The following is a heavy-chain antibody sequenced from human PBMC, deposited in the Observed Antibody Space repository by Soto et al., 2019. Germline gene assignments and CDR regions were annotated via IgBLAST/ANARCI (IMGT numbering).Heavy chain of an antibody. J-gene: IGHJ6*02. Sequence: GASVKVSCKASGGTFSSYAISWVRQAPGQGLEWMGGIIPIFGTANYAQKFQGRVTITADESTSTAYMELSSLRSEDTAVYYCARGDIVATIDYYYYGMDVWGQGTTVTVS. V-gene: IGHV1-69*13. D-gene: IGHD5-12*01. CDR2: IIPIFGTA. CDR3: ARGDIVATIDYYYYGMDV. CDR1: GGTFSSYA.